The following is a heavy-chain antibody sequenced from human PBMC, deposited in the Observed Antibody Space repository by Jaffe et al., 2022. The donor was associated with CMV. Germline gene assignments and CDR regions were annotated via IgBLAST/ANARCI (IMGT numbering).Heavy chain of an antibody. CDR2: IKSKTDGGTT. J-gene: IGHJ6*03. Sequence: EVQLVESGGGLVKPGGSLRLSCAASGFTFSNAWMSWVRQAPGKGLEWVGRIKSKTDGGTTDYAAPVKGRFTISRDDSKNTLYLQMNSLKTEDTAVYYCTFQQLVGATTFYYYYYMDVWGKGTTVTVSS. CDR3: TFQQLVGATTFYYYYYMDV. D-gene: IGHD1-26*01. CDR1: GFTFSNAW. V-gene: IGHV3-15*01.